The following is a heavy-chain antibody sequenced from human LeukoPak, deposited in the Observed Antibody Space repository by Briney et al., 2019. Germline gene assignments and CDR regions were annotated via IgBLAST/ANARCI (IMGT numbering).Heavy chain of an antibody. CDR1: GYSFTSYW. J-gene: IGHJ5*02. D-gene: IGHD2-15*01. CDR2: IYPGDSDT. Sequence: GESLKISCKGSGYSFTSYWIGWVRQMPGKGLEWMGIIYPGDSDTRYSPSFQGQVTISADKSISTAYLQWSSLKASDTAMYYCARQVCSGGSCRNWFGPWGQGTLVTVSS. V-gene: IGHV5-51*01. CDR3: ARQVCSGGSCRNWFGP.